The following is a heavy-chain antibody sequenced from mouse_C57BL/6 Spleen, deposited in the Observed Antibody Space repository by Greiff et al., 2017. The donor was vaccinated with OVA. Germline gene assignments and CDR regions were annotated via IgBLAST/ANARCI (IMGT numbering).Heavy chain of an antibody. CDR1: GFTFSSYA. V-gene: IGHV5-4*03. Sequence: EVKLVESGGGLVKPGGSLKLSCAASGFTFSSYAMSWVRQTPEKRLEWVATISDGGSYTYYPDNVKGRFTISRDNAKNNLYLQMSHLKSEDTAMYYCARSYYDYPYAMDYWGQGTSVTVSS. J-gene: IGHJ4*01. D-gene: IGHD2-4*01. CDR2: ISDGGSYT. CDR3: ARSYYDYPYAMDY.